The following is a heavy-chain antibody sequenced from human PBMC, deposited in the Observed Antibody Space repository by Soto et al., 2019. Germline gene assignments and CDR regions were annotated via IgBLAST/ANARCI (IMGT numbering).Heavy chain of an antibody. Sequence: GGSLRLSCAASGFTFSGSWMHGVGQAPGKGLVWVSRISSDGSSTNYADFVKGRLAISRDNAQNTLYLPMNSLRVEDTAVYYCSRVGGSTWHWGQGTLVTVSS. V-gene: IGHV3-74*01. J-gene: IGHJ4*02. CDR1: GFTFSGSW. CDR3: SRVGGSTWH. CDR2: ISSDGSST. D-gene: IGHD1-26*01.